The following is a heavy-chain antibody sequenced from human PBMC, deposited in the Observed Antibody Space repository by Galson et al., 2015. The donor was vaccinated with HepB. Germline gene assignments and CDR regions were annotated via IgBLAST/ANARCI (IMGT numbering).Heavy chain of an antibody. J-gene: IGHJ5*02. D-gene: IGHD3-10*01. CDR2: TNHSGST. V-gene: IGHV4-34*01. CDR1: GGSFSGYY. CDR3: ARGLKYYYGSGRGFDP. Sequence: SETLSLTCAVYGGSFSGYYWSWIRQPPGKGLEWIGETNHSGSTNYNPSLKSRVTISVDTSKNQFSLKLSSVTAADTAVYYCARGLKYYYGSGRGFDPWGQGTLVTVSS.